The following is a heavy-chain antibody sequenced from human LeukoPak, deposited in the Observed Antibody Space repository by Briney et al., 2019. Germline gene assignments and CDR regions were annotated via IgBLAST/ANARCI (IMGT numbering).Heavy chain of an antibody. CDR2: IRSEADGGTT. V-gene: IGHV3-15*07. J-gene: IGHJ4*02. D-gene: IGHD1-26*01. CDR1: GFTFTNAW. Sequence: PGGSLRPSCAASGFTFTNAWMNWVRQAPGKGLEWVGRIRSEADGGTTDYASPVKGRFTISRDDSKTTLSLQMYSLKTEDTGVYYCSTGGSQYEGFESWGQGTLVTVSS. CDR3: STGGSQYEGFES.